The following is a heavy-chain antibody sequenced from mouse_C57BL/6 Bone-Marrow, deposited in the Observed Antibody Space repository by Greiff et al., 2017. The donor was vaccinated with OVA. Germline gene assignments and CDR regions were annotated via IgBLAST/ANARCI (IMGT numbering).Heavy chain of an antibody. CDR2: ISNLAYSI. J-gene: IGHJ4*01. V-gene: IGHV5-15*01. CDR1: GFTFSDYG. CDR3: ARHPSRWLLRAMDY. Sequence: EVQRVESGGGLVQPGGSLKLSCAASGFTFSDYGMAWVRQAPRKGPEWVAFISNLAYSIYYADTVTGRFTISRENAKNTLYLEMSSLRSEDTAMYYCARHPSRWLLRAMDYWGQGTSVTVSS. D-gene: IGHD2-3*01.